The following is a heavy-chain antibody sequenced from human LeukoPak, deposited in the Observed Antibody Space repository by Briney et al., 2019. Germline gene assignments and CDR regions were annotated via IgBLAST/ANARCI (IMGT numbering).Heavy chain of an antibody. CDR3: TTEAYYYGSGSIDY. V-gene: IGHV3-15*01. D-gene: IGHD3-10*01. Sequence: GGSLRLSCAASGFTFSNAWMSWVRQAPGKGLEWVGRIKSKTDGGTTDYAAPVKGRFTISRDDSKNTLYPQMNSLKTEDTAVYYCTTEAYYYGSGSIDYWGQGTLVTVSS. J-gene: IGHJ4*02. CDR2: IKSKTDGGTT. CDR1: GFTFSNAW.